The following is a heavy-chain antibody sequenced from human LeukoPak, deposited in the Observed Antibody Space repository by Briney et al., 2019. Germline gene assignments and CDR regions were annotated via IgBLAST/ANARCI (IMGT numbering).Heavy chain of an antibody. Sequence: SETLSLTCTVSGGSISSYYWSWIRQPAGKGLEWIGRIYTSGSTNYNPSLKSRVAMSVDTSKNQFSLKLSSVTAADTAMYHCARVDSYGSLDYWGQGTLVTVSS. V-gene: IGHV4-4*07. D-gene: IGHD5-18*01. CDR2: IYTSGST. CDR3: ARVDSYGSLDY. J-gene: IGHJ4*02. CDR1: GGSISSYY.